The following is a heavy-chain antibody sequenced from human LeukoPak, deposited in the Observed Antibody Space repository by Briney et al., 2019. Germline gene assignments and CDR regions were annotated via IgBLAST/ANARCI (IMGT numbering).Heavy chain of an antibody. CDR1: GGSISSGGYY. D-gene: IGHD5-24*01. Sequence: SETLSLTCTDSGGSISSGGYYWSWIRQHPGKGLEWIGYIYYSGSTYYNPSLKSRVTISVDTSKNQFSLKLNSVTAADAAVYYCARDEDGYNRFDSWGQGTLVTVSS. V-gene: IGHV4-31*03. CDR3: ARDEDGYNRFDS. CDR2: IYYSGST. J-gene: IGHJ4*02.